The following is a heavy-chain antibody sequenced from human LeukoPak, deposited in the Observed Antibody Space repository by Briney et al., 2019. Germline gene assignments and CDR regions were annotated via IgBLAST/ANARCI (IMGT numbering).Heavy chain of an antibody. CDR3: ARDSPDFHFDY. CDR1: GGSISSYY. Sequence: SETLSLTCTVSGGSISSYYWSWIRQPPGKGLEWIGYIYYSGSTNYNPSLKSRVTISVDTSKNQFSLKLSSVTAADTAVYYCARDSPDFHFDYWGQGTLVTVSS. D-gene: IGHD1-14*01. V-gene: IGHV4-59*12. J-gene: IGHJ4*02. CDR2: IYYSGST.